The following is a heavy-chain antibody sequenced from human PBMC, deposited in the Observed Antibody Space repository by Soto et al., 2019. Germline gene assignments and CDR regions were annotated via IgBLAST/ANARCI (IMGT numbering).Heavy chain of an antibody. V-gene: IGHV3-15*01. D-gene: IGHD3-22*01. Sequence: EVQLLESGGGLVQPGGPLRLSCAASGFTFNNYAMSWVRQAPGRGLEWVGRIKSKTDGGTTDYAAPVKGRFTISRDDSKNTLYLQMNSLKTEDTAVYYCTTDGYYYDSSGYYSWIDYWGQGTLVTVSS. CDR2: IKSKTDGGTT. J-gene: IGHJ4*02. CDR1: GFTFNNYA. CDR3: TTDGYYYDSSGYYSWIDY.